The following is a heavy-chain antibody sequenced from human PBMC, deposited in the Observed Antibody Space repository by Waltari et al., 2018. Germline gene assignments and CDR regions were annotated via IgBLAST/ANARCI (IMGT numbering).Heavy chain of an antibody. CDR3: ARGTVAPLYYYGMDV. CDR2: IYYSGST. CDR1: GGSVSSGGYS. J-gene: IGHJ6*02. V-gene: IGHV4-30-4*07. D-gene: IGHD6-19*01. Sequence: QVQLQESGPGLVKPSQTLSLICTVSGGSVSSGGYSWSWIRQPPGKGLEWIGYIYYSGSTYYNPSLKSRFTRSIDTSKNQFSLKLTAVTAADTAVYYCARGTVAPLYYYGMDVWGQGTTVTVSS.